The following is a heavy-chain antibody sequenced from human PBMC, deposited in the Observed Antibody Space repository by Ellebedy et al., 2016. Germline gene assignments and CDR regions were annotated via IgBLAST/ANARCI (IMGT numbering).Heavy chain of an antibody. CDR2: VNHRGST. J-gene: IGHJ5*01. D-gene: IGHD3-10*01. CDR1: GASFSDYY. V-gene: IGHV4-34*01. CDR3: ARLKGPHILRGVLRSNWFGS. Sequence: SETLSLTCAVSGASFSDYYWSWIRQSPGKGLEWIGDVNHRGSTNYNPSLKSRVIMSVDTSQNQVFLRLSSVTAADTALYYCARLKGPHILRGVLRSNWFGSWGQGTLVTVSS.